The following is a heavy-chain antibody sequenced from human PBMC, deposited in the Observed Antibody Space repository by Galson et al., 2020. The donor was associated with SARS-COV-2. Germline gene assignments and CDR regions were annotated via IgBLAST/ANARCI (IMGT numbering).Heavy chain of an antibody. CDR1: DVSMTSYY. V-gene: IGHV4-59*01. CDR2: ISYSGST. CDR3: ARDPAPLYGDNYYYGMDV. Sequence: ETSATLSLTCSVSDVSMTSYYWSWIRQPPGKGLEWIGYISYSGSTNYNPSLRSRVTILVDLSKNQFSLKLSSVTAADTAVYYCARDPAPLYGDNYYYGMDVWGRGTTVTVSS. D-gene: IGHD4-17*01. J-gene: IGHJ6*02.